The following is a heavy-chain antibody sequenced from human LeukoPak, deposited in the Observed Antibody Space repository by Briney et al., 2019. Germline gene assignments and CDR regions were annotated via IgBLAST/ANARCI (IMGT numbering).Heavy chain of an antibody. CDR1: GFTFSSYA. CDR3: VTYYDILTGYLLYYFDY. Sequence: GGSLRLSCAASGFTFSSYAMSWVRQAPGKGLEWVSAISGSGGSTYYADSVKGRFTISRDNSKNTLYLQMNSLRAEDTAVYYCVTYYDILTGYLLYYFDYWGQGTLITVSS. D-gene: IGHD3-9*01. J-gene: IGHJ4*02. V-gene: IGHV3-23*01. CDR2: ISGSGGST.